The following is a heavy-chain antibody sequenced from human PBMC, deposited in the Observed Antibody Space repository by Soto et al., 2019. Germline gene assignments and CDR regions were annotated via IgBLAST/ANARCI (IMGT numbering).Heavy chain of an antibody. Sequence: VQLVESGGGVVQPGRSLRLSCAASGFSFESYGMHWVRQAPGKGLEWVAAIWFDGSDRKYVDYVKGRFTISRDNSKNTVFLQMTSLSAEDTAVYYCVRGNGYTYGPFDNWGQGTLVTVSS. CDR3: VRGNGYTYGPFDN. CDR2: IWFDGSDR. V-gene: IGHV3-33*01. CDR1: GFSFESYG. J-gene: IGHJ4*02. D-gene: IGHD5-18*01.